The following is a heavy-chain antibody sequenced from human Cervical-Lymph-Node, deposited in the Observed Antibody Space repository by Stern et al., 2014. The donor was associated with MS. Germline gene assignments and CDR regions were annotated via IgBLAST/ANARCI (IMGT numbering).Heavy chain of an antibody. J-gene: IGHJ1*01. D-gene: IGHD5-24*01. CDR1: GGSISSSSYY. Sequence: QLQLQESGPGLVKPSETLSLTCTVSGGSISSSSYYWGWIRQPPGKGLEWMESIYYSGSTSYNPSLKSRYTIPEDTPKTEFPLKVSCVTAADTAVYYCARHYNSFFFQHWGQGTLVTVSS. CDR3: ARHYNSFFFQH. V-gene: IGHV4-39*01. CDR2: IYYSGST.